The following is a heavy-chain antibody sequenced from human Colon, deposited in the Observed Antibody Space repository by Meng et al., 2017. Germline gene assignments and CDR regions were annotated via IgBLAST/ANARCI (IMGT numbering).Heavy chain of an antibody. V-gene: IGHV4-34*01. CDR3: ARPHSGSYYGKTYYFDY. J-gene: IGHJ4*02. CDR1: GGSFSGYY. CDR2: INHSGST. Sequence: SETLSLTCAVYGGSFSGYYWGWIRQPPGKGLEWIGEINHSGSTNYNPSLKSRVTISVDTSKNQFSLKLSSVTAADTAVYYCARPHSGSYYGKTYYFDYWGQGTLVTVSS. D-gene: IGHD1-26*01.